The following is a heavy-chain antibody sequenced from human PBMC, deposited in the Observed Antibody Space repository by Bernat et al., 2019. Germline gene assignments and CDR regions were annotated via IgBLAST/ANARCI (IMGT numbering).Heavy chain of an antibody. J-gene: IGHJ5*02. CDR2: IVVGSGNT. CDR3: AAVRWRVLVDP. D-gene: IGHD2-8*02. Sequence: QMQLVQSGPEVKKPGTSVKVSCKASGFTFTSSAVQWVRQARGQRLEWIGWIVVGSGNTNYAQKFQETVTITRDMSTSTAYMELSSLRSEDTAVYYCAAVRWRVLVDPWGQGTLVTVSS. CDR1: GFTFTSSA. V-gene: IGHV1-58*01.